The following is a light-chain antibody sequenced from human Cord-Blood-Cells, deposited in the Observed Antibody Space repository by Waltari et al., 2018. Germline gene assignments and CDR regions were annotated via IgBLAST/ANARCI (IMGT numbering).Light chain of an antibody. V-gene: IGLV2-23*01. J-gene: IGLJ3*02. CDR1: SSDVGSYNL. Sequence: QSALTQPASVSGSPGQSITISCTGTSSDVGSYNLVSWYQQHPGKAPKLMIYEGSKRPSGVSNRFSGSKSGNTASLTISGLQAEDEAHYYCCLYAGSSTWVCGGGTKLTVL. CDR2: EGS. CDR3: CLYAGSSTWV.